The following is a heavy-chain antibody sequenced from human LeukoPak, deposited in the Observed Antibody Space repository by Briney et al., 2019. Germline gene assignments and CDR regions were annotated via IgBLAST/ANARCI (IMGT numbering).Heavy chain of an antibody. V-gene: IGHV1-2*02. CDR2: INPNSGGT. CDR3: ARPLPGYSSGWYEY. CDR1: GYTFTGYY. Sequence: ASVKVSCKASGYTFTGYYMHRVRQAPGQGLEWMGWINPNSGGTNYAQKFQGRVTMTRDTSISTAYMELSRLRSDDTAMYYCARPLPGYSSGWYEYWGQGTLVAVSS. D-gene: IGHD6-19*01. J-gene: IGHJ4*02.